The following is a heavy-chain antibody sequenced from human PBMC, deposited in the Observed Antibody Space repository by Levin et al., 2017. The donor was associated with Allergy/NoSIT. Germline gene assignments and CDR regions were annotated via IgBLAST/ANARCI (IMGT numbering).Heavy chain of an antibody. D-gene: IGHD4-17*01. CDR1: GGSISSYY. J-gene: IGHJ3*02. Sequence: PSETLSLTCTVSGGSISSYYWSWIRQPPGKGLEWIGYIYYSGSTNYNPSLKSRVTISVDTSKNQFSLKLSSVTAADTAVYYCARAGGKDDGDYGIWGQGTMVTVSS. CDR3: ARAGGKDDGDYGI. V-gene: IGHV4-59*01. CDR2: IYYSGST.